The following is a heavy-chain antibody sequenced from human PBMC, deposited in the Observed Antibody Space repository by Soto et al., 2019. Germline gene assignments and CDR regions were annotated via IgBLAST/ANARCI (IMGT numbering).Heavy chain of an antibody. V-gene: IGHV1-2*02. J-gene: IGHJ4*02. Sequence: GASVKVSRKASGYTSTGYYMHWVRQAPGQGLEWMGWINPNSGGTNYAQKFQDRVTMTRDTSISTAYMELSRLSSDDTAVYYCAREIDQWLFDYWGQGTLVTVSS. CDR1: GYTSTGYY. CDR2: INPNSGGT. D-gene: IGHD6-19*01. CDR3: AREIDQWLFDY.